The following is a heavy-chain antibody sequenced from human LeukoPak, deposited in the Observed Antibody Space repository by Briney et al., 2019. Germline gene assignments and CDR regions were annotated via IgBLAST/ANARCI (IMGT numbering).Heavy chain of an antibody. J-gene: IGHJ4*02. V-gene: IGHV3-23*01. D-gene: IGHD4-23*01. CDR1: GFTFSSYA. CDR2: ISGSGGST. Sequence: GGSLRLSCAASGFTFSSYAMSWVRQAPGKGLEWVSAISGSGGSTYYADSVKGRFTISRDNSKNTLYLQMNSLRPEDTALYYCAKLSYGGNFHDYWGQGTLVTVSS. CDR3: AKLSYGGNFHDY.